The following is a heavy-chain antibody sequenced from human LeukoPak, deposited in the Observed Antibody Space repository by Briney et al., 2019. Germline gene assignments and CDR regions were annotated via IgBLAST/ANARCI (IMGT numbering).Heavy chain of an antibody. CDR3: AYDSSGYYYDY. CDR2: IYYSGST. CDR1: GGSISSSSYY. D-gene: IGHD3-22*01. J-gene: IGHJ4*02. V-gene: IGHV4-39*01. Sequence: SETLSLTCTVSGGSISSSSYYWGWIRQPPGKGLEWIGSIYYSGSTYYNPSLKSRVTISVDTSKNQFSLKLSSVTAADTAVYYCAYDSSGYYYDYWGQGTLVTVSS.